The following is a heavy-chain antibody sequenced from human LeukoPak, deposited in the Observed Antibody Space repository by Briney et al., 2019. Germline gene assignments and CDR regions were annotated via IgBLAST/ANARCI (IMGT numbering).Heavy chain of an antibody. CDR1: GFTVSSNY. CDR3: ARLTNRAIDY. Sequence: PGGSLRLSCAASGFTVSSNYMIWVRQAPGKGLEWVSIIYSGGSTYYADSVKGRFTISRDNSKNTLYLQMNSLRAEDTVVYYCARLTNRAIDYWGQGTLVTVSS. CDR2: IYSGGST. J-gene: IGHJ4*02. V-gene: IGHV3-66*04. D-gene: IGHD7-27*01.